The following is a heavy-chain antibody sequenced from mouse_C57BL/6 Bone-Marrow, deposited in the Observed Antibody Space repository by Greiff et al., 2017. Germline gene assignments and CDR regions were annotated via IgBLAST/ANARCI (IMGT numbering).Heavy chain of an antibody. Sequence: VQLQQPGAELVKPGASVKLSCKASGYTFTSYWMQWVKQRPGQGLEWIGEIDPSDSYTNYNQKFKGKATLTVYTSSSTAYMQRSSLTSEDSAVYYCARGYFDYWGQGTTLAVSS. CDR3: ARGYFDY. V-gene: IGHV1-50*01. J-gene: IGHJ2*01. CDR1: GYTFTSYW. CDR2: IDPSDSYT.